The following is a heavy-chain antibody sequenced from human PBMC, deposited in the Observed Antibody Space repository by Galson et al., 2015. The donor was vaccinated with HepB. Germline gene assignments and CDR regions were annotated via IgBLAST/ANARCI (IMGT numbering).Heavy chain of an antibody. CDR2: TNSRGEST. Sequence: SLRLSCAASGFAFSSYAMNWVRQAPGKGLEWVTTTNSRGESTQYADSVRGRFTIPRDNPKNTAYLQMNSLRVEDTAVYYCAKSKQWLALLDYWGQGTLVTVSS. D-gene: IGHD6-19*01. CDR3: AKSKQWLALLDY. V-gene: IGHV3-23*01. CDR1: GFAFSSYA. J-gene: IGHJ4*02.